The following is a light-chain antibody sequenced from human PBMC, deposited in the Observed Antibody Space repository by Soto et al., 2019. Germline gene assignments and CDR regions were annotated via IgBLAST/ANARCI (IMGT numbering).Light chain of an antibody. V-gene: IGKV3-20*01. Sequence: EIVLTQSPGTLSLSPGERGTLSCRASQSVSSSYLAWYQQKPGQAPRLLIYGASSRATGIPDRFSGSGSGTAFTLTISRLEPADFAVYYCQQYDSSPMYTFGQGTKLEIK. CDR1: QSVSSSY. CDR3: QQYDSSPMYT. CDR2: GAS. J-gene: IGKJ2*01.